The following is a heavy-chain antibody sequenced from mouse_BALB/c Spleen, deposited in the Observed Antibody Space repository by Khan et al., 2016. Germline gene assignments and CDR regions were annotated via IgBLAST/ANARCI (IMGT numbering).Heavy chain of an antibody. CDR3: ARSKYRVGY. CDR2: IWAGGST. J-gene: IGHJ2*01. CDR1: GYTLTRYG. Sequence: VELVESGPGLVAPSQSLSITCTVYGYTLTRYGVHWVRQPPGKGLEWLGLIWAGGSTNYNWALMSRLSISIDNSKSLVFLIMNSLQTDDTALDYCARSKYRVGYWGQGTTLTVSS. V-gene: IGHV2-9*02.